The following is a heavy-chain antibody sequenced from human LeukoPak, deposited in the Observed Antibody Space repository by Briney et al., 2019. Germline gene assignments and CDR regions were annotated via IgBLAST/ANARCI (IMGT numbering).Heavy chain of an antibody. Sequence: GGSLRLSCAASGFTVSNNYLHWVRQAPGKGLEWVSVIYSGGTTYYANSVKGRFTISRDSSKNSLYLQMNSLRAEDTAVYYCAREGVVRGVIPYYFDYWGQGTLVTVSS. CDR1: GFTVSNNY. V-gene: IGHV3-66*01. D-gene: IGHD3-10*01. J-gene: IGHJ4*02. CDR2: IYSGGTT. CDR3: AREGVVRGVIPYYFDY.